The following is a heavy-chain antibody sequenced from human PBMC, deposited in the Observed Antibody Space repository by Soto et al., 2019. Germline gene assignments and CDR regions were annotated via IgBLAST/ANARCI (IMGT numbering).Heavy chain of an antibody. J-gene: IGHJ4*02. CDR3: ASRDSGSYIRGDY. CDR2: IVVGSGNT. Sequence: SVKVSCKASGFTFTSSAVQWVRQARGQRLEWIGWIVVGSGNTNYAQKFQERVTITRDMSTSTAYMELSSLRSEDTAVYYCASRDSGSYIRGDYWGQGTLVTVSS. V-gene: IGHV1-58*01. D-gene: IGHD1-26*01. CDR1: GFTFTSSA.